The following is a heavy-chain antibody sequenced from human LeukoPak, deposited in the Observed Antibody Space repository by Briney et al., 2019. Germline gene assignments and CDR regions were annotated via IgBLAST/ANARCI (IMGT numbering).Heavy chain of an antibody. CDR1: GFTFSSYW. CDR3: ATGYRSSTSCYAAHY. D-gene: IGHD2-2*03. V-gene: IGHV3-74*01. J-gene: IGHJ4*02. Sequence: PGGSLRLSCAASGFTFSSYWMHWVRQAPGKGLVWVSRINSDGSSTSYADSVKGRFTISRDNAKNTLYLQMNSLRAEDTAVYYCATGYRSSTSCYAAHYWGQGTLVTVSS. CDR2: INSDGSST.